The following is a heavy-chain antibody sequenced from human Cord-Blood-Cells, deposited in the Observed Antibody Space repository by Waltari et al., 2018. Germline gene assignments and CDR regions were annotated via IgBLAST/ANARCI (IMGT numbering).Heavy chain of an antibody. V-gene: IGHV1-69*01. D-gene: IGHD6-13*01. CDR2: IIPIFGTA. CDR1: GGTFSRHA. J-gene: IGHJ6*02. Sequence: QVQLVQSGAEVKKPGSSVKVCCKASGGTFSRHAISWVRQDPGQGREWWGGIIPIFGTANYAQKFQGRVTITADESTSTAYMELSSLRSEDTAVYYCARATSGYSSSWYPLYYYYGMDVWGQGTTVTVSS. CDR3: ARATSGYSSSWYPLYYYYGMDV.